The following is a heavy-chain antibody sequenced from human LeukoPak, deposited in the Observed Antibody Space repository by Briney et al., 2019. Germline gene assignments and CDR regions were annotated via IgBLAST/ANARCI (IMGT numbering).Heavy chain of an antibody. J-gene: IGHJ4*02. D-gene: IGHD1-26*01. V-gene: IGHV4-59*08. CDR1: GGSISSYY. CDR2: IYYSGST. CDR3: ASYSGSYGSFDY. Sequence: PSETLSLTCTVSGGSISSYYWSWIRQPPGKGLEWIGYIYYSGSTNYNPSLKSRVTISVDTSKNQFSLKLSSVTAADTAVYYCASYSGSYGSFDYWGQGTLVTVSS.